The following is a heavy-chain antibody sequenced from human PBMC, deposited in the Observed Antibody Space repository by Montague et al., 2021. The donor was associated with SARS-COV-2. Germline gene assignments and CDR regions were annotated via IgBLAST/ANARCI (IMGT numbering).Heavy chain of an antibody. CDR3: ARQRLLRVVRNPKDFDS. CDR2: IHYRGNT. Sequence: SETLSLTCSVSGESISSSDHYWAWIRQPPGKGLEWVGSIHYRGNTYYNPSLKSQLTISVDTSKDEISLRLTSVTAADTALYYCARQRLLRVVRNPKDFDSWGQGTLVTVSS. D-gene: IGHD3-10*01. CDR1: GESISSSDHY. V-gene: IGHV4-39*01. J-gene: IGHJ4*02.